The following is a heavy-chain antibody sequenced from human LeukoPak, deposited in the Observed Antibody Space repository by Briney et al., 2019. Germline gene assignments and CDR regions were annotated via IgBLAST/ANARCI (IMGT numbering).Heavy chain of an antibody. CDR2: IIPIFGTA. CDR3: ARGAIQLWLANPSTKDNWFDP. J-gene: IGHJ5*02. Sequence: SVKVSCKASGGTFSSYAISWVRQDPGQGLEWMGRIIPIFGTANYAQKFQGRVTITTDESTSTAYMELSSLRSEDTAVYYCARGAIQLWLANPSTKDNWFDPWGQGTLVTVSS. D-gene: IGHD5-18*01. V-gene: IGHV1-69*05. CDR1: GGTFSSYA.